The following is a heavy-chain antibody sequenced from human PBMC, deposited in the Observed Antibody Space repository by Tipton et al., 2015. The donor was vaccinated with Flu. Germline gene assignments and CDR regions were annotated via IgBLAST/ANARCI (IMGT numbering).Heavy chain of an antibody. J-gene: IGHJ4*02. CDR3: AAGVIKNPPFAY. CDR2: ISSYNSDP. V-gene: IGHV1-18*01. D-gene: IGHD2-21*01. Sequence: QLVQSGAEVKRPGASVKVSCKASGYTFTNYGISWVRQAPGQGLEWMGWISSYNSDPKYAQKFQGRVTMTADTSTTTAYMELRSLRSNDTAVYYCAAGVIKNPPFAYWGQGPRVTVSS. CDR1: GYTFTNYG.